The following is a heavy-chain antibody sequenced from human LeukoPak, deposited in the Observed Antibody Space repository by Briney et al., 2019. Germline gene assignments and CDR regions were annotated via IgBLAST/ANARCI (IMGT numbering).Heavy chain of an antibody. CDR2: ISHSGRT. CDR3: ARDRSGTYYTFDV. Sequence: PSETLSLTCSVSGGSIGSSFWNWIRLSPGKGLEWIGYISHSGRTNYSPSLKSRVTISIDTSKNQLSLTLTSVTAADTALYYCARDRSGTYYTFDVWGQGTMVSVSA. V-gene: IGHV4-59*13. J-gene: IGHJ3*01. CDR1: GGSIGSSF. D-gene: IGHD1-26*01.